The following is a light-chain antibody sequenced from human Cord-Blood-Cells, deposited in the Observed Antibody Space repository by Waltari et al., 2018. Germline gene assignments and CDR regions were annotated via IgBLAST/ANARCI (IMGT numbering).Light chain of an antibody. Sequence: QSALTQPASVSGSPGQSITISCTGTSSDVGGYNYVSWYQQHPGKAPKLLIYGNSNRPSGVPDRFSGSKSGTSASLAITGLQAEDEADYYCQSYDSSLSGPVVFGGGTKLTVL. V-gene: IGLV2-14*01. CDR1: SSDVGGYNY. CDR3: QSYDSSLSGPVV. J-gene: IGLJ2*01. CDR2: GNS.